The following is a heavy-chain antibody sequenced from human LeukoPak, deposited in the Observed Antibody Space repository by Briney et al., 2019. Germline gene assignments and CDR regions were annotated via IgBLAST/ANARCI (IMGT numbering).Heavy chain of an antibody. V-gene: IGHV3-7*01. CDR1: GFTFSNYW. Sequence: PGGSLRLSCVSSGFTFSNYWMKWVRQAPGKGLEWVASINEDGSGKFSVGSVKDRITISRDNTRNSLDLQINSLTVEDTAIYYCARDDGDVWGTGTTVTLSS. CDR2: INEDGSGK. CDR3: ARDDGDV. J-gene: IGHJ6*04.